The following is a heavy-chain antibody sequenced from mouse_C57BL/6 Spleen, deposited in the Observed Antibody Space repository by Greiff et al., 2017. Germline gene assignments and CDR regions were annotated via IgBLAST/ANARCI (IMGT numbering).Heavy chain of an antibody. V-gene: IGHV1-52*01. D-gene: IGHD1-1*01. Sequence: VKLQQPGAELVRPGSSVKLSCKASGYTFTSYWMHWVKQRPIQGLEWIGNIDPSDSETHYNQKFKDKATLTVDKSSSTAYMQLSSLTSEDSAVYYCARVTTTVVAHWYFDVWGTGTTVTVSS. CDR1: GYTFTSYW. J-gene: IGHJ1*03. CDR2: IDPSDSET. CDR3: ARVTTTVVAHWYFDV.